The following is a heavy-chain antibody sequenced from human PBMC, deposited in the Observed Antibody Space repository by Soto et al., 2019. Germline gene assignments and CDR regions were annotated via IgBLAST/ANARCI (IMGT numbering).Heavy chain of an antibody. D-gene: IGHD1-7*01. V-gene: IGHV1-3*01. Sequence: QVQLVQSGAEVKKPGASVRISCKASGYSLPTHTIHWVRQAPGHRLEWMGWINAANGHTKYSQNLQNRVTISSDTPASTVYMKLTGLTSDDTAIYYCARANGNYAWGPNDYWGQGTLVTVSS. CDR2: INAANGHT. CDR1: GYSLPTHT. J-gene: IGHJ4*02. CDR3: ARANGNYAWGPNDY.